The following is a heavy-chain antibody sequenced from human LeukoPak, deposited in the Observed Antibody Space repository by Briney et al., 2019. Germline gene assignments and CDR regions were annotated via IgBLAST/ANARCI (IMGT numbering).Heavy chain of an antibody. V-gene: IGHV3-48*01. CDR1: GFTFSSYS. Sequence: GGSLRLSCAASGFTFSSYSMNWVRQAPGKGLEWVSYISSSSSTIKYADSVKGRFTISRDNAKNSLYLQMNSLRAEDTAVYYCAKALYGGHDYWGQGTLVTVSS. CDR2: ISSSSSTI. J-gene: IGHJ4*02. CDR3: AKALYGGHDY. D-gene: IGHD4-23*01.